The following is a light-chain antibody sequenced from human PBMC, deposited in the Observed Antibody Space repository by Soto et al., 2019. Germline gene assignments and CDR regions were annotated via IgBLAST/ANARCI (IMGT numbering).Light chain of an antibody. V-gene: IGLV2-14*01. J-gene: IGLJ3*02. Sequence: QSVLTQPASVSGSPGQSITISCTGTSSDVGGYNYVSWYQQYPGKAPKLIIYEVNDRPSGVSDRFSGSKSDNTASLTISGLQAEDEADYYCSSYTSSSTWVFGGGTKVTVL. CDR3: SSYTSSSTWV. CDR1: SSDVGGYNY. CDR2: EVN.